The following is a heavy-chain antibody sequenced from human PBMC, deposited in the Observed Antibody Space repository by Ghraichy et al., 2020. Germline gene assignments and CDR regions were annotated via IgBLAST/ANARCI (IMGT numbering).Heavy chain of an antibody. J-gene: IGHJ4*02. CDR3: ARGGVTTVTTGLGY. CDR2: INHSGST. Sequence: SQTLSLTCAVYGGSFSDYYWSWIRQPPGKGLEWIGEINHSGSTNYNPSLKSRVTISVDTSKNQFSLKLSSVTAADTAVYYCARGGVTTVTTGLGYWGQGTLVTVSS. V-gene: IGHV4-34*01. D-gene: IGHD4-17*01. CDR1: GGSFSDYY.